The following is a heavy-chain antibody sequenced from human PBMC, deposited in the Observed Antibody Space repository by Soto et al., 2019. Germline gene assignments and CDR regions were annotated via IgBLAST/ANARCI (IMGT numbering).Heavy chain of an antibody. CDR1: GGSISSYY. Sequence: SETLSLTCTASGGSISSYYWSWILQPPGKGLEWIGYIYYSGSTNYNPSLKSRVTISVDTSKNQFSLKLSSVTAADTAVYYCARDLDTAMVQYFVYWGQGTLVTVSS. D-gene: IGHD5-18*01. V-gene: IGHV4-59*01. CDR2: IYYSGST. CDR3: ARDLDTAMVQYFVY. J-gene: IGHJ4*02.